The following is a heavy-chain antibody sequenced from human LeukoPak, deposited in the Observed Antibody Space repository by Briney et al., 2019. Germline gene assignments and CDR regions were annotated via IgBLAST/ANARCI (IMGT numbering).Heavy chain of an antibody. CDR1: GFTFTNSW. CDR2: INSDGKTT. CDR3: ATVHMATIMY. V-gene: IGHV3-74*01. Sequence: PGGSLRLSCAASGFTFTNSWMHWVRQAPGKGLVWVSRINSDGKTTTYADSAKGRFTISRDNAKNTLYLQMNSLRAEDTAVYYCATVHMATIMYWGQGTLVTVSS. D-gene: IGHD5-24*01. J-gene: IGHJ4*02.